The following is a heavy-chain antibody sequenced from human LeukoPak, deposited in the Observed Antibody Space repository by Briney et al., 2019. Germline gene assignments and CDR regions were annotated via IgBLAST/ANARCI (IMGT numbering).Heavy chain of an antibody. Sequence: ASVKVSCKASGYTFTSYTIHWVRQAPGQRLEWMGWINAGNGNRKYSQEFQDRVTITRDTSASTAYMELSSLRSEDMAVYYCARARYETRIRPKSRYDYYHYMDVWGKGTTVTVSS. J-gene: IGHJ6*03. V-gene: IGHV1-3*03. D-gene: IGHD3-3*01. CDR3: ARARYETRIRPKSRYDYYHYMDV. CDR1: GYTFTSYT. CDR2: INAGNGNR.